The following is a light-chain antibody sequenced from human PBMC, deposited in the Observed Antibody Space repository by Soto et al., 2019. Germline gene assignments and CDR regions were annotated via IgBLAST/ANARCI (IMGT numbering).Light chain of an antibody. CDR2: GAS. CDR1: QSVRSE. Sequence: EIVMTQSPASLSVSPGERVTLSCRASQSVRSELAWYQQKSGQPPRLLIYGASTRATGIPARFSGSGSGTEFTLTINDLQSEDFAVYYCQQRSNWPLTWTFGQWTKVDIK. J-gene: IGKJ1*01. V-gene: IGKV3-15*01. CDR3: QQRSNWPLTWT.